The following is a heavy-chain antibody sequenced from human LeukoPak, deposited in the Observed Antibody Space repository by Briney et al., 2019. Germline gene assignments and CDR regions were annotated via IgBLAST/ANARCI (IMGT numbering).Heavy chain of an antibody. D-gene: IGHD2-2*01. Sequence: GGSLRLSCAASGFTFSDYYMSWIRQAPGKELEWVSYISSSGSTIYYADSVKGRFTISRDNAKNSLYLQMNSLRAEDTAVYYCARVGPIVVVPAATPYLEYNWFDPWGQGTLVTVSS. V-gene: IGHV3-11*01. CDR1: GFTFSDYY. CDR3: ARVGPIVVVPAATPYLEYNWFDP. CDR2: ISSSGSTI. J-gene: IGHJ5*02.